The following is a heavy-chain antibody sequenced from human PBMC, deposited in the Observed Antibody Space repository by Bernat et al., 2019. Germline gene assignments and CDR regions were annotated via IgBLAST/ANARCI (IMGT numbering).Heavy chain of an antibody. V-gene: IGHV3-48*01. Sequence: EVQLVESGGGLVQPGGSLRLSCAASGFSFSSYSMNWVRQAPGKGLEWVSFISVNIGTSHYEDFVKGRFTISRDNAKNSLYLQMNSLRAEDTAVYYCARRGGSGYVIQWGQGTLVTVSS. J-gene: IGHJ4*02. CDR1: GFSFSSYS. CDR3: ARRGGSGYVIQ. CDR2: ISVNIGTS. D-gene: IGHD3-3*01.